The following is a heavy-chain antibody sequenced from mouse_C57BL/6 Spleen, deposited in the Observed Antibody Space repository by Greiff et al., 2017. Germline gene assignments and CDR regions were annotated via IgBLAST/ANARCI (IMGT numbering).Heavy chain of an antibody. D-gene: IGHD2-3*01. CDR1: GYTFTSYW. J-gene: IGHJ2*01. CDR3: ARYDGYYVYFDY. V-gene: IGHV1-64*01. Sequence: QVQLQQPGAELVKPGASVKLSCKASGYTFTSYWMHWVKQRPGQGLEWIGMIHPNSGSTNYNEKFKSKATLTVDKSSSKAYMQLSSLTSEDSAVYYCARYDGYYVYFDYWGQGTTLTVSS. CDR2: IHPNSGST.